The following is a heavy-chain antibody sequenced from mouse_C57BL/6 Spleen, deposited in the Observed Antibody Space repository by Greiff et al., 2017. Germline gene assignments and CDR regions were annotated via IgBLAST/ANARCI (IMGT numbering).Heavy chain of an antibody. D-gene: IGHD2-3*01. CDR2: IYPRSGNT. V-gene: IGHV1-81*01. CDR1: GYTFTSYG. Sequence: QVQLQQSGAELARPGASVKLSCKASGYTFTSYGISWVKQRTGQGLEWIGEIYPRSGNTYYNEKFKGKATLTADKSSSTAYMELRSLASEDSAVYFCARVYDRYAMDYWGQGTSVTVSS. J-gene: IGHJ4*01. CDR3: ARVYDRYAMDY.